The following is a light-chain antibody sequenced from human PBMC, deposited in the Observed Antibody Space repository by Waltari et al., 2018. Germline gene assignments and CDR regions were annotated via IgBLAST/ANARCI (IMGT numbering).Light chain of an antibody. J-gene: IGKJ1*01. V-gene: IGKV1-8*01. Sequence: AIRMTQSPSSLSASTGDRVTITCRASQGISSYLAWYQQKPGKAPKLLIYAASTLQSGVPSRVSGSGSGRDFTLTISCLQSEDFATYYCQQYYSYPRTFGQGTKVEIK. CDR2: AAS. CDR1: QGISSY. CDR3: QQYYSYPRT.